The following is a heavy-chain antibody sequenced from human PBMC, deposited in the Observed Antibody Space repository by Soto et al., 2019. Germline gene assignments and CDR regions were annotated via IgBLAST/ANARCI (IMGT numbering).Heavy chain of an antibody. Sequence: HVQLVQSGAEVKKPGASVKVSCKASGYTFTSYDINWVRQATGQGLEWMGWMNPNSGNTGYAQKFQGRVTMSRNTSISTAYMERSSLRSEDTAVYYCARARGTGNSYYYYYMAVLGKGTTVTVSS. CDR1: GYTFTSYD. V-gene: IGHV1-8*01. J-gene: IGHJ6*03. CDR2: MNPNSGNT. D-gene: IGHD1-1*01. CDR3: ARARGTGNSYYYYYMAV.